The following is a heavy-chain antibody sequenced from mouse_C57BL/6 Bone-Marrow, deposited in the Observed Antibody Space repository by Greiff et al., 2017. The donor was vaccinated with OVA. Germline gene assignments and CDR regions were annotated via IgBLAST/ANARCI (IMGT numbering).Heavy chain of an antibody. CDR1: GYTFTSYW. V-gene: IGHV1-64*01. D-gene: IGHD2-1*01. J-gene: IGHJ1*03. CDR2: IHPNSGST. Sequence: VQLQQPGAELVKPGASVKLSCKASGYTFTSYWMHWVKQRPGQGLEWIGMIHPNSGSTNYNEKFKSKATLTVDKSSSTAYMQLSSLTAEDSAVYSCARSIYYARYFDVWGTGTTVTVSA. CDR3: ARSIYYARYFDV.